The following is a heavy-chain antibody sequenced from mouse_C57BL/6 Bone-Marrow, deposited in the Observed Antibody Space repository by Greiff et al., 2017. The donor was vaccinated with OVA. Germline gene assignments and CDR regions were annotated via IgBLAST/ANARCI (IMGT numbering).Heavy chain of an antibody. J-gene: IGHJ1*03. CDR3: ARSYPPLVLRGDFDV. V-gene: IGHV5-17*01. D-gene: IGHD1-1*01. Sequence: EVQVVESGGGLVKPGGSLKLSCAASGFTFSDYGMHWVRQAPEKGLEWVAYISSGSSTIYYADTVKGRFTISRDNAKNTLFLQMSSLRSEDTAMYYCARSYPPLVLRGDFDVWGTGTTVTVSS. CDR1: GFTFSDYG. CDR2: ISSGSSTI.